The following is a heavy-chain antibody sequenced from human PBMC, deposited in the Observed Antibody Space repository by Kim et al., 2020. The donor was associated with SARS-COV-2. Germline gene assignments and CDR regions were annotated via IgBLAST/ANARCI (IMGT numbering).Heavy chain of an antibody. CDR3: AKDGEFMITFGGVIVPHLGYFDY. V-gene: IGHV3-30*18. CDR1: GFTFSSYG. Sequence: GGSLRLSCAASGFTFSSYGMHWVRQAPGKGLEWVAVISYDGSNKYYADSVKGRFTISRDNSKNTLYLQMNSQRAEDTAVYYCAKDGEFMITFGGVIVPHLGYFDYWGQGTLVTVSS. D-gene: IGHD3-16*02. J-gene: IGHJ4*02. CDR2: ISYDGSNK.